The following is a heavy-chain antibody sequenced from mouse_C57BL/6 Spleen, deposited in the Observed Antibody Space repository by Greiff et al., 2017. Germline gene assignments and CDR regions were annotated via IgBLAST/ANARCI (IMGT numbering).Heavy chain of an antibody. J-gene: IGHJ2*01. CDR1: GYTFTSYW. V-gene: IGHV1-64*01. CDR3: AREGLRRFDY. Sequence: QVQLQQPGAELVKPGASVKLSCKASGYTFTSYWMHWVKQRPGQGLEWIGMIHPNSGSTDYNEKFKSKATLTVDKSSSTAYMQLSSLTSEDSAVYYCAREGLRRFDYWGQGTTLTVSS. D-gene: IGHD2-4*01. CDR2: IHPNSGST.